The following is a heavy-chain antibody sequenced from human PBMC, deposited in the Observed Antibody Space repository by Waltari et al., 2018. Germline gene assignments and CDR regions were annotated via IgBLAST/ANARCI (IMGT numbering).Heavy chain of an antibody. J-gene: IGHJ4*02. Sequence: EVQLVESGGGLVQPGGSLRLSCAASGFTFTNYWMHWVRQAPGKGLVWVSRIDGVGGGTSYAYSVKRRFTIARDNAKNTLYLQMTSLRAEDTAIYYCTSVFDYWGQGTPVTVSS. V-gene: IGHV3-74*01. CDR2: IDGVGGGT. CDR3: TSVFDY. CDR1: GFTFTNYW.